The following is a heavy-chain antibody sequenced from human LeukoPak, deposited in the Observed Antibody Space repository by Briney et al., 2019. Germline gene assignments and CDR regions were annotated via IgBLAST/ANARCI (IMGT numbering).Heavy chain of an antibody. V-gene: IGHV3-11*01. CDR3: ARDSSSWPDY. D-gene: IGHD6-13*01. J-gene: IGHJ4*02. CDR2: ISSSGSAK. Sequence: GGSLRLSCAASGFTFSDYYMNWIRQDPGKGLEWISYISSSGSAKYYADSVKGRFTISRDNAKNSLYLQMNSLRAEDTAVYYCARDSSSWPDYWGQGTLVTVSS. CDR1: GFTFSDYY.